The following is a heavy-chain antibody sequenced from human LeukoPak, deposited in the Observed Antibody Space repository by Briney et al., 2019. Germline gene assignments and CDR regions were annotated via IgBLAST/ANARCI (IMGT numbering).Heavy chain of an antibody. D-gene: IGHD3-10*01. CDR1: GGSISGYY. J-gene: IGHJ4*02. CDR3: ARWDGFVDY. CDR2: IYYSGST. V-gene: IGHV4-59*01. Sequence: SETLSLTCTVSGGSISGYYWTWIRQPPGKGLEYIGYIYYSGSTNHNPSLKSRVTISVDTSKNQFSLKLSSVTAADTAVYYCARWDGFVDYWGQGTLVTVSS.